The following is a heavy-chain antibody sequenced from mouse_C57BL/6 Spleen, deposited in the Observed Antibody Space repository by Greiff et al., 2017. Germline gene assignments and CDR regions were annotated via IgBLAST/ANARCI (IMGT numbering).Heavy chain of an antibody. CDR1: GYTFTSYW. CDR3: AREGLYSNYGY. Sequence: QVQLKESGAELVRPGTSVKLSCKASGYTFTSYWMHWVKQRPGQGLEWIGVLDPSASYTNYNHKFNGKATLTVDTSSSPAYMQLSSLTSEDSAVYDCAREGLYSNYGYWGQGTTLTVSS. V-gene: IGHV1-59*01. J-gene: IGHJ2*01. CDR2: LDPSASYT. D-gene: IGHD2-5*01.